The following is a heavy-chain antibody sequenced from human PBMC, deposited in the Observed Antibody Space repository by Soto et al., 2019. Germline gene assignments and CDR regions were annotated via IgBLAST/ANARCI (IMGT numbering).Heavy chain of an antibody. D-gene: IGHD2-21*01. Sequence: GGSLRLSCAASGFTFSSYGMHWVRQAPGKGLEWVAVIWYDGSNKYYADSVKGRFTSSRDNSKNTLYLQMNILRAEDTAVYYCARVGNHIPYYYYYYMDVWGKGTTVTVSS. V-gene: IGHV3-33*01. J-gene: IGHJ6*03. CDR3: ARVGNHIPYYYYYYMDV. CDR1: GFTFSSYG. CDR2: IWYDGSNK.